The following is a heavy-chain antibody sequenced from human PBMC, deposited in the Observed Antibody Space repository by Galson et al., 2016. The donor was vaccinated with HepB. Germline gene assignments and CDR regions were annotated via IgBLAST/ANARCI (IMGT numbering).Heavy chain of an antibody. D-gene: IGHD4-23*01. CDR3: ASVDYYYAMDV. CDR2: IYHSGNT. Sequence: TLSLTCAVSGGSIRSTQWWSWVRQAPGKGLEWIGDIYHSGNTNYMPSLQSRVTISVDKSKNQFSLKLTAVTAADAAVYYCASVDYYYAMDVWGQGTTVTVSS. CDR1: GGSIRSTQW. J-gene: IGHJ6*02. V-gene: IGHV4-4*02.